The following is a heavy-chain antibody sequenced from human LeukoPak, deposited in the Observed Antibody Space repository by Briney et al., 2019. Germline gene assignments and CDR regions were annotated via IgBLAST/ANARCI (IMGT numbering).Heavy chain of an antibody. CDR1: GFTFSSYE. CDR2: ISNSGRTI. CDR3: ARGDNSSTWNYSFDY. J-gene: IGHJ4*02. D-gene: IGHD6-13*01. V-gene: IGHV3-48*03. Sequence: GGSLRLSCVASGFTFSSYEMQWVRQSPGKGLEWVSYISNSGRTIHYADSAKGRFTISRDNAKSSLFLHMNSLRAEDTAVYYCARGDNSSTWNYSFDYWAQGTLVTVSS.